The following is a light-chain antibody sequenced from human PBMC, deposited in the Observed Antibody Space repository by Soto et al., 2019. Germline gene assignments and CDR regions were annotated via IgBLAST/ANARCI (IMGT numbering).Light chain of an antibody. CDR3: QQCESSPLT. V-gene: IGKV3-20*01. CDR2: RAS. CDR1: QSVSSAL. Sequence: EIVLTQSPDTLSLSPGERATLSCRASQSVSSALLAWYQQKPGQAPRLLIYRASTRATGIPDRFTGSGSGTDFTLTISRLEPEDFSRYYCQQCESSPLTFGAGTKVEIK. J-gene: IGKJ4*01.